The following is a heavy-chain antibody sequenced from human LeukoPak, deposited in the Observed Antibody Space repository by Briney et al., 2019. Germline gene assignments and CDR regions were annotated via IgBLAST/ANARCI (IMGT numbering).Heavy chain of an antibody. J-gene: IGHJ4*02. CDR2: IYPGDSDT. D-gene: IGHD5-24*01. CDR1: GSSFTSYW. Sequence: PGESLQISCKGSGSSFTSYWIGWVRQMPGKGLEWMGIIYPGDSDTRYSPSFQGQVTISADKSSNTASLQWSSLKASDTAMYYCARQRDGYSFDYWGQGTLVTVSS. V-gene: IGHV5-51*01. CDR3: ARQRDGYSFDY.